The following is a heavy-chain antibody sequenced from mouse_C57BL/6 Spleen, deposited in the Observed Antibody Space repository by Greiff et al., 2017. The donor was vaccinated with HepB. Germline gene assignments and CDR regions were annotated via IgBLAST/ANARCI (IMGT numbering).Heavy chain of an antibody. CDR1: GFTFTDYY. J-gene: IGHJ2*01. CDR2: IRNKANGYTT. V-gene: IGHV7-3*01. D-gene: IGHD2-12*01. Sequence: EVKVEESGGGLVQPGGSLSLSCAASGFTFTDYYMSWVRQPPGKALEWLGFIRNKANGYTTEYSASVKGRFTISRDNSQSILYLQMNALRAEDSATYYCARYPLYNYFDYWGQGTTLTVSS. CDR3: ARYPLYNYFDY.